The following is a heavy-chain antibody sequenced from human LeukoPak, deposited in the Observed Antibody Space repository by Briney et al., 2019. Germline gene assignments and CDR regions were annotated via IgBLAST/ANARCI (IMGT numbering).Heavy chain of an antibody. CDR1: GISLRSYS. CDR3: AKGDAAGAYRTDF. J-gene: IGHJ4*02. V-gene: IGHV3-30-3*01. CDR2: TSHDESNK. Sequence: GGSLRLSCVASGISLRSYSVHWVRQAPGKGLEWVALTSHDESNKKYADSVRGRCTNSRDNSRDTVFLQLSNLRHEDTAVYYCAKGDAAGAYRTDFWGPGTRVTVSS. D-gene: IGHD6-13*01.